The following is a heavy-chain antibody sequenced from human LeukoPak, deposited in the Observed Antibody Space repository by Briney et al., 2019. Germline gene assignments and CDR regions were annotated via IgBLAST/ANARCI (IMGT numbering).Heavy chain of an antibody. Sequence: PGGSLRLSCAASGFTFSSYGMGWVRQAPGKGLEWVSSISDSGGSTYYSDSAKSRFTISRDNSKNTLYLQMNSLRAGDAALYYCAKPGAGGSYFDSWGQGTQVTVSS. CDR2: ISDSGGST. CDR3: AKPGAGGSYFDS. V-gene: IGHV3-23*01. D-gene: IGHD1-14*01. CDR1: GFTFSSYG. J-gene: IGHJ4*02.